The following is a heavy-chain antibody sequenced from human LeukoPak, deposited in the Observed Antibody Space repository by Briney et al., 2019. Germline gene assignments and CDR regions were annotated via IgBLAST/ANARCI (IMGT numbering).Heavy chain of an antibody. CDR2: FDPEDGDT. CDR3: VSAGGVLVVPLAPIFFDY. CDR1: GYSLTDLS. J-gene: IGHJ4*02. Sequence: ASVKVSCKVSGYSLTDLSLHWVRQAPGKGLEWMGGFDPEDGDTIYAQKLQGRVSLTEDTSTDTVYMELSSLRSEDTAVYYCVSAGGVLVVPLAPIFFDYWGPGTLLTVSS. V-gene: IGHV1-24*01. D-gene: IGHD2-8*02.